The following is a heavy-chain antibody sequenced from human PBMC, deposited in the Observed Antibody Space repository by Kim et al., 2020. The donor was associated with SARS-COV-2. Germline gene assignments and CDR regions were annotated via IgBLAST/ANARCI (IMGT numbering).Heavy chain of an antibody. D-gene: IGHD3-10*01. Sequence: SETLSLTCAVYGGSFSGYYWSWIRQPPGKGLEWIGEINHSGSTNYNPSLKSRVTISVDTSKNQFSLKLSSVTAADTAVYYCARFYGSGSYKGVVGYWGQGTLVTVSS. V-gene: IGHV4-34*01. J-gene: IGHJ4*02. CDR1: GGSFSGYY. CDR2: INHSGST. CDR3: ARFYGSGSYKGVVGY.